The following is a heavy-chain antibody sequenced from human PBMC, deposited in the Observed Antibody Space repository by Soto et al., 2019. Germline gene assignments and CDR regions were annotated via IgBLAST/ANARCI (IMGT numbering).Heavy chain of an antibody. V-gene: IGHV1-8*01. CDR2: MNPNSGNT. J-gene: IGHJ6*03. Sequence: GASVKVSCKASGYTFTSYDINWVRQATGQGLEWMGWMNPNSGNTGYAQKFQGRVTMTRNTSISTAYMELSSLRSEDTAVYYCARVGYDFWSGYPINYYYYYMDVWGKGTTDTVSS. CDR3: ARVGYDFWSGYPINYYYYYMDV. CDR1: GYTFTSYD. D-gene: IGHD3-3*01.